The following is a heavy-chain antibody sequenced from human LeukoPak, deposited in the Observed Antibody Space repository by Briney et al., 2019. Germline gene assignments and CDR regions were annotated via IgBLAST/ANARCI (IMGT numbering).Heavy chain of an antibody. CDR2: INSDGSST. D-gene: IGHD5-18*01. V-gene: IGHV3-74*01. CDR3: AKNGGYSYGLYYFDY. CDR1: GFTFSSYW. J-gene: IGHJ4*02. Sequence: GGSLRLSCAASGFTFSSYWMHWVRQAPGKGLVWVSRINSDGSSTTYADSVKGRFTISRDNAKNTVHLQMDSLRAEDSAVYYCAKNGGYSYGLYYFDYWGQGTLVTVSS.